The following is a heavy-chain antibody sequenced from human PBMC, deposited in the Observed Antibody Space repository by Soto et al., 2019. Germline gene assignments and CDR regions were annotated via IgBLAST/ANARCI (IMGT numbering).Heavy chain of an antibody. CDR1: GFTFSNYG. CDR3: AKDHFTTTLTTVGY. D-gene: IGHD4-17*01. J-gene: IGHJ4*02. Sequence: QVQLVESGGGVVQPGRSLRLSCAASGFTFSNYGMHWVRQAPGKGLEWVAVISYHGSDKYYADSVKGRFTISRDNSRHTLYLQMDSLRAGDTAVYYCAKDHFTTTLTTVGYWGEGTLVTVSS. CDR2: ISYHGSDK. V-gene: IGHV3-30*18.